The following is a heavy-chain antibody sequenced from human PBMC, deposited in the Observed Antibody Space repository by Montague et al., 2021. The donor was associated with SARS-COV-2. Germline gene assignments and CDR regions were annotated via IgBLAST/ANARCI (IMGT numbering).Heavy chain of an antibody. CDR2: IYYTGGT. D-gene: IGHD5-24*01. J-gene: IGHJ5*02. CDR1: GGSISGYC. CDR3: ARDWAVLTKDGYNYGWFDP. V-gene: IGHV4-59*01. Sequence: SETLSLTCSVSGGSISGYCWSWIRQSPGKGLEWVGYIYYTGGTNYNPSLESRVTISLDTSKYQFSLRLSSVTPADTAVYYCARDWAVLTKDGYNYGWFDPWGPGTLVTVSS.